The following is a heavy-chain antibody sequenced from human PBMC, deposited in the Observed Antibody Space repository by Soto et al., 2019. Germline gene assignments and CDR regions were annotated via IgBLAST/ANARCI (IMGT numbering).Heavy chain of an antibody. J-gene: IGHJ3*02. CDR1: GYTFTGYY. CDR2: INPNNGDT. CDR3: AREIDLRRYCSSTSCYKRAFDT. V-gene: IGHV1-2*02. Sequence: ASVKVSCKASGYTFTGYYMHWVRQAPGQGLEWMGWINPNNGDTKYAQKFQGRVTMTRDTSINTAYMELSRLRSDDTAVYYCAREIDLRRYCSSTSCYKRAFDTWGQGTMVTVSS. D-gene: IGHD2-2*02.